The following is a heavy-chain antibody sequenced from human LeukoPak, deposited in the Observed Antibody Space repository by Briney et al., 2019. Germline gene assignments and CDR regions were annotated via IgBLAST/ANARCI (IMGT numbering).Heavy chain of an antibody. CDR2: ISGSGGST. J-gene: IGHJ4*02. CDR1: GFTFSSYA. V-gene: IGHV3-23*01. CDR3: AKDLSSSHVSEYFDY. Sequence: PGGSLRLSCAASGFTFSSYAMSWVRQAPGKGLEWVSVISGSGGSTYYADSVKGRFTISRDNSKNTLYLQMNSLRAEDTAVCYCAKDLSSSHVSEYFDYWGQGTLVTVSS. D-gene: IGHD6-6*01.